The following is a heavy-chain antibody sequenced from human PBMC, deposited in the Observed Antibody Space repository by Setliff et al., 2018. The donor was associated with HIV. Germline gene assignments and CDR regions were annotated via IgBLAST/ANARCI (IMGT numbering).Heavy chain of an antibody. D-gene: IGHD3-22*01. Sequence: SETLSLTCAVSGYSISSGYYWGWIRQPPGNGLEWIGSIYHTGSTYYKPSLKSRVTISVDTSKNQFSLKLSSVTAADTAVYYCASLPPLYDSSGYYFDYWGQGTLVTVSS. CDR3: ASLPPLYDSSGYYFDY. CDR1: GYSISSGYY. V-gene: IGHV4-38-2*01. CDR2: IYHTGST. J-gene: IGHJ4*02.